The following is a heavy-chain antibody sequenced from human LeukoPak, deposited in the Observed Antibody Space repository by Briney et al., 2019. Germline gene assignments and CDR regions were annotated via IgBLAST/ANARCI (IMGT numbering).Heavy chain of an antibody. CDR2: FDPEDGET. Sequence: ASVKVSCKVSGYTLTELSMHWVRQAPGKGLEWMGGFDPEDGETIYAQKFQGRVTMTEDTSTDTAHMELSSLRSEDTAVYYCATYCSSTSCYTPVYWGQGTLVTVSS. V-gene: IGHV1-24*01. D-gene: IGHD2-2*02. CDR3: ATYCSSTSCYTPVY. J-gene: IGHJ4*02. CDR1: GYTLTELS.